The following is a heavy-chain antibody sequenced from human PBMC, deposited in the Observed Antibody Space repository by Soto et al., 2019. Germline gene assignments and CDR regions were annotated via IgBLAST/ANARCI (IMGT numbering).Heavy chain of an antibody. J-gene: IGHJ6*02. Sequence: GSLRLSCAASGFNFSGSAIHWVRQASGKGLEWVGRIRSRANNYATSSAASVKGRFKFSRDDSKDTAYLQMSTLKTEDTAVYYCNRGQGAPIGDYYDHGMDVWGQGTTVTVSS. D-gene: IGHD2-2*02. CDR2: IRSRANNYAT. V-gene: IGHV3-73*01. CDR3: NRGQGAPIGDYYDHGMDV. CDR1: GFNFSGSA.